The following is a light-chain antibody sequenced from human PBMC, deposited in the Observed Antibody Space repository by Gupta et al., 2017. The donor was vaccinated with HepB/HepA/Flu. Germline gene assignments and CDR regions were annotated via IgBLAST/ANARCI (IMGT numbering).Light chain of an antibody. Sequence: QSVLTQPPSASGTPGQRVNISCSGSSSNIGSNYVYWYQQLPGTAPKLLIYRNNQRPSGVHDRFSGSKSGTSASLAISGLRSEDEADYYCAAWDDSLSGLVFGGGTKLTVL. J-gene: IGLJ2*01. V-gene: IGLV1-47*01. CDR1: SSNIGSNY. CDR3: AAWDDSLSGLV. CDR2: RNN.